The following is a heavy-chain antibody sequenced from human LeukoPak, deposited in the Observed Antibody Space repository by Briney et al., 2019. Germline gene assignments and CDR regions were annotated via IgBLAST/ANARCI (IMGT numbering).Heavy chain of an antibody. J-gene: IGHJ6*04. D-gene: IGHD6-19*01. V-gene: IGHV3-33*01. CDR3: ARELKQWLAYYGMDV. CDR1: GFTFSSYG. CDR2: IWYDGSNK. Sequence: GGSLRLSCAASGFTFSSYGMHWVRQAPGKGLEWVAVIWYDGSNKYYADSVKGRFTISRDNSKNTLYLQMNSLRAEDTAVYYCARELKQWLAYYGMDVWGKGTTVTVSS.